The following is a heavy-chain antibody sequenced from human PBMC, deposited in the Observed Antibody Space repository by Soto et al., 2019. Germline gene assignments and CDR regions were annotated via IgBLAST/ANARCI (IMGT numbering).Heavy chain of an antibody. J-gene: IGHJ5*01. CDR3: ARQGDIVLMVYAITGGNWF. V-gene: IGHV4-39*01. Sequence: LSLTCTVSGGSISSSSYYWGWIRQPPGKGLEWIGSIYYSGSTYYNPSLKSRVTISVDTSKNQFSLKLSSVTAADTAVYYCARQGDIVLMVYAITGGNWF. CDR2: IYYSGST. CDR1: GGSISSSSYY. D-gene: IGHD2-8*01.